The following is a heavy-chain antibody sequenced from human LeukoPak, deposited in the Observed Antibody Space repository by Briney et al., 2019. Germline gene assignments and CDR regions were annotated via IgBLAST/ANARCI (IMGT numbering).Heavy chain of an antibody. J-gene: IGHJ4*02. CDR1: GGSFSGYY. CDR2: INHSGST. V-gene: IGHV4-34*01. CDR3: ARGPVLSYSSGWSYYFFDY. D-gene: IGHD6-19*01. Sequence: SEALSLTCAVYGGSFSGYYWRWIRQPPGKGLEWIGEINHSGSTNYNPSLKSRVTISVDTSKNQFSLKLSSVTAADTAVYYCARGPVLSYSSGWSYYFFDYWGQGTLVTVSS.